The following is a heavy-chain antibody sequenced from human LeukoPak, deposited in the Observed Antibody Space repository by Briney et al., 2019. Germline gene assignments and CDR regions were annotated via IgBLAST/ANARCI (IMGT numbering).Heavy chain of an antibody. Sequence: SETLSLTCTVPGGSISSYEWSWIRQPPGKGLEWIGYIYYSGSTNYNPSLKSRVTISVDTSKNQFSLKLSSVTAADTAVYYCARAVVYSYPNCCHPWGQGTLVTVSS. CDR2: IYYSGST. D-gene: IGHD5-18*01. CDR3: ARAVVYSYPNCCHP. V-gene: IGHV4-59*08. J-gene: IGHJ5*02. CDR1: GGSISSYE.